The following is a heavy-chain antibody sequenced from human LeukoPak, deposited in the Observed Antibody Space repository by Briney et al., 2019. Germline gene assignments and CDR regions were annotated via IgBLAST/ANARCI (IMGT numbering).Heavy chain of an antibody. CDR2: IYDDGGT. CDR3: TRDRAGRRSSWVEFDL. D-gene: IGHD3-10*01. CDR1: GFTVTSTH. J-gene: IGHJ5*02. V-gene: IGHV3-53*05. Sequence: GGSLRLSCTVSGFTVTSTHMDWVRQAPGKGPEWVALIYDDGGTVYADSVKGRFTISRDNSKNMVYLQMNSLRPEDSAVYYCTRDRAGRRSSWVEFDLWGQGTLVTVSS.